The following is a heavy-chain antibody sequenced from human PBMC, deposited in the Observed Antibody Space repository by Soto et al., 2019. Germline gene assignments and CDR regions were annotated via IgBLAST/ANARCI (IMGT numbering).Heavy chain of an antibody. V-gene: IGHV3-48*02. CDR3: ARDRRSSYPGYYYNGMDV. J-gene: IGHJ6*02. CDR2: ISSSSSTI. Sequence: HPGGSLRLSCAASGFTFSSYSMNWVRQAPGKGLEWVSYISSSSSTIYYADSVKGRFTISRDNAKNSLYLQMNSLRDEDTAVYYCARDRRSSYPGYYYNGMDVWGQGTTVTVSS. CDR1: GFTFSSYS. D-gene: IGHD1-26*01.